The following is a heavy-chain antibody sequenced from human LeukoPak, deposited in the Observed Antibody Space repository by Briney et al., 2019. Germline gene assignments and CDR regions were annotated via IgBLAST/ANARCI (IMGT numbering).Heavy chain of an antibody. V-gene: IGHV3-73*01. J-gene: IGHJ4*02. Sequence: GGSLRLSCATPGFTFSSSAMHWVRRASGKGLEWVGRITSKPNSYETVYAASMNGRFTISRDDSKNTAYLQMNSLKTEDTAVYYCAGGRGWYSPDYWGQGTLVTVSS. CDR1: GFTFSSSA. CDR2: ITSKPNSYET. D-gene: IGHD6-19*01. CDR3: AGGRGWYSPDY.